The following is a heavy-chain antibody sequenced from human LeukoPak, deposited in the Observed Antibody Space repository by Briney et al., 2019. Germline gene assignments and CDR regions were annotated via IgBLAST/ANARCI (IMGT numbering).Heavy chain of an antibody. D-gene: IGHD1-26*01. CDR2: INPSGGST. Sequence: ASVKVSCKVSGYTFTSYYLHWVRQAPGQGLEWMGVINPSGGSTTYAQKFQGRVTMTRDRSAYTVYMELSSLRSEDTAVYYCARATGGSPYYFDYWGQGTLVAVSS. V-gene: IGHV1-46*01. CDR3: ARATGGSPYYFDY. J-gene: IGHJ4*02. CDR1: GYTFTSYY.